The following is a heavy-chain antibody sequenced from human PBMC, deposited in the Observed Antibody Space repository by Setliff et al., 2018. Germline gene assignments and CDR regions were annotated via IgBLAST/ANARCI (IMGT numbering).Heavy chain of an antibody. Sequence: SETLSLTCIVAGDSISNSDYYWGWIRQPPGKGLEWIGRVYNTGTTNYNPSLKSRVTISISADTSKSHFSLRLSSLTAADTAVYYCARMAVRVASRPSSPLDYYYYMDLWGKGATVTVSS. J-gene: IGHJ6*03. CDR2: VYNTGTT. V-gene: IGHV4-39*02. D-gene: IGHD6-6*01. CDR3: ARMAVRVASRPSSPLDYYYYMDL. CDR1: GDSISNSDYY.